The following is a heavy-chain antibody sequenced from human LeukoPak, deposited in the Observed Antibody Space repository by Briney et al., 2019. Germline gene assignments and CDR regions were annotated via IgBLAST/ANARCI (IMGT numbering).Heavy chain of an antibody. Sequence: SETLSLTCTVSGGSISSGGYYWSWIRQPPGKGLEWIGYIYHSGSTYYNPSLKSRVTISIDTSKSQFFLKLTSVTAADTAVYYCARSYSYVHPLYVWGQGTMVTVSS. D-gene: IGHD5-18*01. J-gene: IGHJ3*01. CDR3: ARSYSYVHPLYV. CDR1: GGSISSGGYY. CDR2: IYHSGST. V-gene: IGHV4-30-2*02.